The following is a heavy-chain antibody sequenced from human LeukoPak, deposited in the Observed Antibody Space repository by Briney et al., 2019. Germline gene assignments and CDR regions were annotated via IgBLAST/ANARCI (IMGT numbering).Heavy chain of an antibody. CDR1: GFTFSSYA. D-gene: IGHD5-24*01. V-gene: IGHV3-23*01. CDR2: ISGSGGST. J-gene: IGHJ4*02. CDR3: ARSGRGWLQFDYFDY. Sequence: PGGSLRLSCAASGFTFSSYAMSWVRQAPGKGLEWVSAISGSGGSTYYADSVKGRFTISRDNSKNTLYLQMNSLRAEDTAVYYCARSGRGWLQFDYFDYWGQGTLVTVSS.